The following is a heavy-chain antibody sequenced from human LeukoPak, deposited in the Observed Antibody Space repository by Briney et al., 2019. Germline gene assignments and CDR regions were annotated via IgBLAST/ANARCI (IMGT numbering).Heavy chain of an antibody. Sequence: PGGSLRLSCAASRFTFSTYSMNWVRQAPGKGLEWVSSISSTGIYIYYADSVKGRFTISRDSAKNSLYLQINSLRVDDTAVYYRARTTSNSDGYAFDIWGQGTMVTVSS. D-gene: IGHD2-15*01. CDR1: RFTFSTYS. CDR2: ISSTGIYI. J-gene: IGHJ3*02. V-gene: IGHV3-21*01. CDR3: ARTTSNSDGYAFDI.